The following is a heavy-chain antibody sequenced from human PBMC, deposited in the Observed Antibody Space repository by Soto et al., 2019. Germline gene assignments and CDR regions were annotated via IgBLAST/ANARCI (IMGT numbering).Heavy chain of an antibody. CDR3: ARGLSDDWFDP. CDR2: MNPNSGNT. V-gene: IGHV1-8*01. J-gene: IGHJ5*02. D-gene: IGHD2-21*02. CDR1: GYTYISYS. Sequence: GASVKVSCKASGYTYISYSMHWVRQAPGQRLEWMGWMNPNSGNTGYAQKFQGRVTMTRNTSISTAYMELNSLRSEDTAVYYCARGLSDDWFDPWGQGTLVTVSS.